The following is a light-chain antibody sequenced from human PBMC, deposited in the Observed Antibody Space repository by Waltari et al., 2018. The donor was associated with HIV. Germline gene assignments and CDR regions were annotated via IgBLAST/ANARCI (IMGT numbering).Light chain of an antibody. CDR3: QQFGSSPQGSRVT. CDR1: QSVSSSY. V-gene: IGKV3-20*01. CDR2: GAS. J-gene: IGKJ2*01. Sequence: EIVLTQSPGTLSLSPGESATLSCRDSQSVSSSYLAWYQQKPGQAPRLLIYGASSRATGIPDRFSGSGSGTDFTLTISRLEPEDFAVYYCQQFGSSPQGSRVTFGQGTKLEIK.